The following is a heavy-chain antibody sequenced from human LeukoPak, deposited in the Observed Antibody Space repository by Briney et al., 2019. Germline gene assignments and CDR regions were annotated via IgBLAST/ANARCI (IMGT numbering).Heavy chain of an antibody. J-gene: IGHJ6*03. V-gene: IGHV4-59*12. Sequence: SETLSLTCTVSGGSISSYYWSWIRQPPGKGLEWIGYIYYSGSTNYNPSLKSRVTISVDTSKNQFSLKLSSVTAADTAVYYCATIAAAGTSDYYYYYYMDVWGKGTTVTVSS. CDR1: GGSISSYY. D-gene: IGHD6-13*01. CDR2: IYYSGST. CDR3: ATIAAAGTSDYYYYYYMDV.